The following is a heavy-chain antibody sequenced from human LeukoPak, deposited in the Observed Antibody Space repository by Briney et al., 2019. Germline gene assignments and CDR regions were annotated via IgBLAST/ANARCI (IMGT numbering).Heavy chain of an antibody. V-gene: IGHV3-64*01. Sequence: GGSLRLSCAASGFTFSSYAMHWVRQAPGKGLEYVSVISSNGGSTYYANSVKGRFTISRDNSKNTLYLQMGSLRAEDMAVYYCARENGGSPDYWGQGTLVTVSS. J-gene: IGHJ4*02. CDR1: GFTFSSYA. CDR3: ARENGGSPDY. D-gene: IGHD1-26*01. CDR2: ISSNGGST.